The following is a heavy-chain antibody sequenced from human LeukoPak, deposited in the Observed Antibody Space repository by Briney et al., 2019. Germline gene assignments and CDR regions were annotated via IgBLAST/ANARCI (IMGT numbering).Heavy chain of an antibody. CDR3: ATSLLRRPYYYGMDV. Sequence: GGSLRLSCAASGFTFSSYSMNWVRQAPGKGLEWVSSISSSSSYIYYADSVKGRFTISRDNAKNSLYLQMNSLRAEGTAVYYCATSLLRRPYYYGMDVWGQGTTVTVSS. CDR1: GFTFSSYS. V-gene: IGHV3-21*01. J-gene: IGHJ6*02. CDR2: ISSSSSYI. D-gene: IGHD3-22*01.